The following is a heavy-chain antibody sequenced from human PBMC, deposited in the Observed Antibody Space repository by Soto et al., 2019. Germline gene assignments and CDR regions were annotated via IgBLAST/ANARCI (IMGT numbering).Heavy chain of an antibody. CDR3: ARGGATPMVLKY. CDR2: INHSGRT. V-gene: IGHV4-34*01. J-gene: IGHJ4*02. D-gene: IGHD5-18*01. CDR1: GGSFSAYY. Sequence: QVQLQQWGAGLLKPSETLSLTCAVYGGSFSAYYWSWIRQPPGKGLEWIGEINHSGRTSYNPSLKSRXSLSVDTSKNQFSLHLNSVTAADTAIYYCARGGATPMVLKYWGQGTLVTVSS.